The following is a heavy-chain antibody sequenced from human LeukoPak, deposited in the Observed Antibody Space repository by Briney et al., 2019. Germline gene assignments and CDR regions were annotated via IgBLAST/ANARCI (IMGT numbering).Heavy chain of an antibody. J-gene: IGHJ5*02. D-gene: IGHD3-9*01. CDR2: ITASGGYT. CDR1: GLTLSLYA. V-gene: IGHV3-23*01. Sequence: PGGSLRLSCAASGLTLSLYAVNWVRQAPGKGLEWVSAITASGGYTYFADSVKGRFTISRDNSKNTLYLQMNSLRAEDTAVYYCAKDLMGYDIPFDPWGQGTLVTVSS. CDR3: AKDLMGYDIPFDP.